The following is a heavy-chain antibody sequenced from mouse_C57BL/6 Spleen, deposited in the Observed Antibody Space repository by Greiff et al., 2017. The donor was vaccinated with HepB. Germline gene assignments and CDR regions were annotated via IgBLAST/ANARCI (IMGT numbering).Heavy chain of an antibody. CDR3: ARENNAGFDY. Sequence: EVQLQQSGPELVKPGASVKIPCKASGYTFTDYNMDWVKQSHGKSLEWIGDINPNNGGTIYNQKFKGKATLTVDKSSSTAYMELRSLTSEDTAVYYCARENNAGFDYWGQGTTLTVSS. V-gene: IGHV1-18*01. J-gene: IGHJ2*01. CDR2: INPNNGGT. CDR1: GYTFTDYN. D-gene: IGHD6-1*01.